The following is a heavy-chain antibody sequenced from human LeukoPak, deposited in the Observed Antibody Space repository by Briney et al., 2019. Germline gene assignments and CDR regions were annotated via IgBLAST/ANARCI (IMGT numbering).Heavy chain of an antibody. Sequence: PGGSLRLSCAASGFTFSDYYMSWIRQAPGKGLEWVSYISSSSSYTNYADSVKGRFTISRDNAKNSLYLQMNSLRAEDTAVYYCARDPIVVVPAATGHYYYYYGMDVWGKGTTVTVSS. J-gene: IGHJ6*04. CDR3: ARDPIVVVPAATGHYYYYYGMDV. D-gene: IGHD2-2*01. V-gene: IGHV3-11*06. CDR1: GFTFSDYY. CDR2: ISSSSSYT.